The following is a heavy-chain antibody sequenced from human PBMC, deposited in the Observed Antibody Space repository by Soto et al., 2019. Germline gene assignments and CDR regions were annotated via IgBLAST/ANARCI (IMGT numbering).Heavy chain of an antibody. CDR3: ARRREGGSSYGPFDC. Sequence: QLQLQESGPGLVKPSETLSLTCTVSGGSISSSSYYWGWIRQPPGKGLEWIGSLYYSGSTYYNPSLKSRVTTALATSKNQSSLKLSSVTAADTAVYYCARRREGGSSYGPFDCWGQGTLVTVSS. D-gene: IGHD5-18*01. CDR1: GGSISSSSYY. J-gene: IGHJ4*02. CDR2: LYYSGST. V-gene: IGHV4-39*01.